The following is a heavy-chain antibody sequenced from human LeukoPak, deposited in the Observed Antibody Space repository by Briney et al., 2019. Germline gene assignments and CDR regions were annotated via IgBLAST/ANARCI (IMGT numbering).Heavy chain of an antibody. V-gene: IGHV3-NL1*01. CDR2: IYSGDSGVST. CDR3: ARSAARLRYYYAMDV. D-gene: IGHD6-6*01. J-gene: IGHJ6*02. CDR1: GFTFGYYG. Sequence: GGSLRLSCTASGFTFGYYGMSWFRQAPGKGLEWVSVIYSGDSGVSTYYADSVKGRFTISRHNSKNTLYLQMSSLRAEDTAVYFCARSAARLRYYYAMDVWGQGTTVTVCS.